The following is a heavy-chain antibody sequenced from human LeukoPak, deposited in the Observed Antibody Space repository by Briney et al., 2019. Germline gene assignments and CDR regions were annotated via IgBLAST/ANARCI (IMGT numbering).Heavy chain of an antibody. J-gene: IGHJ4*02. V-gene: IGHV3-15*01. CDR3: TTESPHFDY. CDR1: GFTFSNAW. CDR2: IKSTTDGGTT. Sequence: GGSLRLSCAASGFTFSNAWMSWVRQAPGKGLEWVGRIKSTTDGGTTDYAAPVKGRFIISRDNSKNTLYLQMNSLKTEDTAVYYCTTESPHFDYWGQGTLVTVSS.